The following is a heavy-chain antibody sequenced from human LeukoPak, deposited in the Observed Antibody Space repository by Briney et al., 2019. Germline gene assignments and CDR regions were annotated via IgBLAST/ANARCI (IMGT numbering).Heavy chain of an antibody. D-gene: IGHD5-24*01. Sequence: PGGSLRLSCAASGFTFSSYSMNWFRQAPGKGLEWISYISTGSSTIYYADSMKGRFTISRDNAKNSLYLQMNSLRDEDTAVYYCAREGIDGYNYFDYWGQGTLVTVSS. CDR3: AREGIDGYNYFDY. J-gene: IGHJ4*02. V-gene: IGHV3-48*02. CDR1: GFTFSSYS. CDR2: ISTGSSTI.